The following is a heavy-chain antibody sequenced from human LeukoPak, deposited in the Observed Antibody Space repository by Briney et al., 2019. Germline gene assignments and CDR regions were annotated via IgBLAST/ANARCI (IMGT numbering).Heavy chain of an antibody. CDR1: GFTFSSYG. CDR2: IWYDGSKK. CDR3: AKEKTIHYYYYMDV. D-gene: IGHD2-21*01. J-gene: IGHJ6*03. V-gene: IGHV3-33*06. Sequence: PGRSLRLSCAASGFTFSSYGMHWVRQAPGKGLEWVAVIWYDGSKKYYADSVKGRFTISRDNSKNTLYLQMNSLRAEDTAVYYCAKEKTIHYYYYMDVWGKGTTVTVSS.